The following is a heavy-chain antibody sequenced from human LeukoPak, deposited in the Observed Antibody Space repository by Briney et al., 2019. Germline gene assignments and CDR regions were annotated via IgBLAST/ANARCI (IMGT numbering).Heavy chain of an antibody. CDR2: MNPNSGNT. J-gene: IGHJ4*02. CDR3: ARGHITRYSGSYLDY. D-gene: IGHD1-26*01. CDR1: GYTFTSYD. V-gene: IGHV1-8*01. Sequence: ASVKVSCKASGYTFTSYDINWVRQATGQGLEWMGWMNPNSGNTGYAQKFQGRVTMTRNTSISTAYMKLSSLRSEDTAVYYCARGHITRYSGSYLDYWGQGTLVTVSS.